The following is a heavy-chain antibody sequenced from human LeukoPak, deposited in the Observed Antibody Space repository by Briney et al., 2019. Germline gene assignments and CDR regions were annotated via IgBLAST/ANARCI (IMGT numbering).Heavy chain of an antibody. Sequence: ASVKVSCKASGNTFTGYYMHWVRQAPGQGLEWMGWINPNNGGTNYAQKFQGRVTMTRDTSISTAYMELSRLRSDDTAAYYCASGGTMFGVVSHFDYWGQGTLVTVSS. J-gene: IGHJ4*02. D-gene: IGHD3-3*01. V-gene: IGHV1-2*02. CDR3: ASGGTMFGVVSHFDY. CDR1: GNTFTGYY. CDR2: INPNNGGT.